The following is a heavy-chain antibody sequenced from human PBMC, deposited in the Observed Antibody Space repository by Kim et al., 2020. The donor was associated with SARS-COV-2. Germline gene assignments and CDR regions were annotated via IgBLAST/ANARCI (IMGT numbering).Heavy chain of an antibody. D-gene: IGHD2-15*01. CDR3: ARLQWSMNAFDV. V-gene: IGHV4-59*01. Sequence: SETLSLTCTVSGGSMNSYYWSWIRQPPGKGLEWIGYIYFSGSINYNPSFRNRVTISVDTSKNQFSLKLSSVTAADTAVYYCARLQWSMNAFDVWGQGTMV. CDR2: IYFSGSI. J-gene: IGHJ3*01. CDR1: GGSMNSYY.